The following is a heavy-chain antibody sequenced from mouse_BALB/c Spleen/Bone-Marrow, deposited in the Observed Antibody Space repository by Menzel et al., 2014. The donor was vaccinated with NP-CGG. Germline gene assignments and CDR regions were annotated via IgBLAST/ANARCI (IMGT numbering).Heavy chain of an antibody. CDR2: ILPSIGRT. V-gene: IGHV15-2*02. J-gene: IGHJ1*01. CDR1: DSEVFPIAY. D-gene: IGHD1-1*01. CDR3: ARKRDYYGSSYDWYFDV. Sequence: QVQLQQSGSELRSPGSSVKLSCKDFDSEVFPIAYMRWVRQKPGHGFEWIGDILPSIGRTIXGEKFEDKATLDADTVSNTAYLELNSLTSEDSAIYYCARKRDYYGSSYDWYFDVWGAGTTVTVSS.